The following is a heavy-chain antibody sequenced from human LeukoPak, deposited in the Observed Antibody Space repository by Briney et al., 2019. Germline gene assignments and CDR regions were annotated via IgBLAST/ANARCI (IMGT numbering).Heavy chain of an antibody. CDR3: ARRNTDFDP. D-gene: IGHD2/OR15-2a*01. J-gene: IGHJ5*02. Sequence: PSETLSLTCTVSGGSMKNNFWSWIRQPPGKGLEWIGYVHFGGSATYNPSLKSRVTISVDTSKNQFSLKVNSVTAADTAVYFCARRNTDFDPWAREPWSPSPQ. CDR2: VHFGGSA. V-gene: IGHV4-59*01. CDR1: GGSMKNNF.